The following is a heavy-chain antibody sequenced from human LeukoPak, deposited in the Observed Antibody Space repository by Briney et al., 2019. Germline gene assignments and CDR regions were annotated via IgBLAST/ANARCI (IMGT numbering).Heavy chain of an antibody. V-gene: IGHV4-59*08. CDR1: GGSISSYY. Sequence: SETLSLTCTVSGGSISSYYWSWIRQPPGKGLEWIGYIYYSGSTNYNPSLKSRVTISVDTSKNQFSLKLSSVTAADTAVYYCARHLWPAAIGYFDYWGQGTLVTVSS. CDR2: IYYSGST. D-gene: IGHD2-2*01. CDR3: ARHLWPAAIGYFDY. J-gene: IGHJ4*02.